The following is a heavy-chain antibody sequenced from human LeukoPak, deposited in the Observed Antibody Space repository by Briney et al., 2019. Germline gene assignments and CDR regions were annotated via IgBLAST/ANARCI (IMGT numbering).Heavy chain of an antibody. CDR1: GYSFTTYW. J-gene: IGHJ3*02. CDR2: IYPGDSDT. D-gene: IGHD2-15*01. CDR3: ARQGYCSGGSCPPDDAFDI. V-gene: IGHV5-51*01. Sequence: GESLQISCKGSGYSFTTYWIGWVRQMPGKGLECMGIIYPGDSDTTYSPSFQGQVTISADKSINTAYLQWSSLEASDTAMYFCARQGYCSGGSCPPDDAFDIWGQGTMVTVSS.